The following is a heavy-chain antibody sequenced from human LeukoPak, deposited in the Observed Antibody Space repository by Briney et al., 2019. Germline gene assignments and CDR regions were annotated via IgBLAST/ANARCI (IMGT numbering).Heavy chain of an antibody. J-gene: IGHJ4*02. V-gene: IGHV4-59*08. Sequence: PSETLSLTCTVSGGSISSYYWSWIRQPPGKGLEWIGYVYYSGSTNYNPSLKSRVTISVDTSKNQFSLKLSSVTAADTAVYYCARHQSSGWWFDYWGQGTLVTVSS. CDR3: ARHQSSGWWFDY. CDR2: VYYSGST. D-gene: IGHD6-19*01. CDR1: GGSISSYY.